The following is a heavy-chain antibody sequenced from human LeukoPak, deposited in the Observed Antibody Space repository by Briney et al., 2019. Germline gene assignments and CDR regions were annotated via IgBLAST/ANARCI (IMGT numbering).Heavy chain of an antibody. CDR3: ATRPLLTTVKYSGYDTYYFDY. Sequence: ASVKVSCKVSGYTLTELSMHWVRHAPGQGLEWMGGFDPDDGETIYAQKFQGRVTMTEDTSTDTAYMELSSLRSEGTAVYYCATRPLLTTVKYSGYDTYYFDYWGQGTLVTVSS. J-gene: IGHJ4*02. D-gene: IGHD5-12*01. CDR1: GYTLTELS. CDR2: FDPDDGET. V-gene: IGHV1-24*01.